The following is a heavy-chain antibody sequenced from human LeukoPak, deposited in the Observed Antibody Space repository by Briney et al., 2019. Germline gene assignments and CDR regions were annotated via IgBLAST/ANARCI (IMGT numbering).Heavy chain of an antibody. J-gene: IGHJ4*02. CDR3: ARAAAGNRGWDWYYFDY. D-gene: IGHD6-13*01. V-gene: IGHV3-30*02. CDR1: GFTFSSYG. Sequence: GGSLRLSCAASGFTFSSYGMHWVRQAPGKGLEWVAFIRYGGSNKYYADSVKGRFTISRDNAKNSLFLQMNNLRAEDTAVYYCARAAAGNRGWDWYYFDYWGQGTLVTVSS. CDR2: IRYGGSNK.